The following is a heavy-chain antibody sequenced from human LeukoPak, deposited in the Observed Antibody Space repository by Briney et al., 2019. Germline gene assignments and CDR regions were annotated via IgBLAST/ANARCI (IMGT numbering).Heavy chain of an antibody. CDR2: INPNSGGT. Sequence: ASVKVSCKASGYTFTSYYMHWVRQAPGQGLEWMGWINPNSGGTNYAQKFQGRVTMTRDTSISTAYMELSRLRSDDTAVYYCARAYYYDSSGFPWFDPWGQGTLVTVSS. CDR1: GYTFTSYY. CDR3: ARAYYYDSSGFPWFDP. D-gene: IGHD3-22*01. V-gene: IGHV1-2*02. J-gene: IGHJ5*02.